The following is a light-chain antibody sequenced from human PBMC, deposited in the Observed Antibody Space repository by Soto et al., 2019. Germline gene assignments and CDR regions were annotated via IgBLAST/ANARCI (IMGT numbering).Light chain of an antibody. CDR1: QSINSW. CDR3: QHYDSYSGT. J-gene: IGKJ3*01. V-gene: IGKV1-5*03. Sequence: DIQMTQCPSTLSASVGDRVTITCRASQSINSWLAWYQQKPGKAPKLLIYRASTLEGGVPSRLSGSGSGTEFTLTISSLQPDDFSTYYCQHYDSYSGTFGPGTKVDIK. CDR2: RAS.